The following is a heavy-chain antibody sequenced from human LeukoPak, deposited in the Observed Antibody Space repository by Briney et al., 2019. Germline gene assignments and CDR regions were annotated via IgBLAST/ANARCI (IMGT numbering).Heavy chain of an antibody. Sequence: SETLSLTCTVSGGSISSYYWNWIRQPPGKGLEWIGYIYYGGSTSYNPSLKGRVTISVDTSKNQFSLKLSSVTAADTAVYYCARVFMVAVAGGDLADYWGQGTLVTVSS. J-gene: IGHJ4*02. CDR1: GGSISSYY. CDR3: ARVFMVAVAGGDLADY. V-gene: IGHV4-59*08. CDR2: IYYGGST. D-gene: IGHD6-19*01.